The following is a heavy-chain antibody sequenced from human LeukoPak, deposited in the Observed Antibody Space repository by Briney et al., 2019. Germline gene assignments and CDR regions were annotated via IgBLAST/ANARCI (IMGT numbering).Heavy chain of an antibody. CDR1: GFXFSNYG. Sequence: GGSLRLSCEASGFXFSNYGMHWVRQAPGKGLEWLAVILHDGSNKNYADSVKGRFTISRDNSKNTLYLQMNSLRAEDTAVYYCARHTSGQPFDYWGQGTLVTVSS. V-gene: IGHV3-30*03. J-gene: IGHJ4*02. CDR3: ARHTSGQPFDY. CDR2: ILHDGSNK. D-gene: IGHD6-19*01.